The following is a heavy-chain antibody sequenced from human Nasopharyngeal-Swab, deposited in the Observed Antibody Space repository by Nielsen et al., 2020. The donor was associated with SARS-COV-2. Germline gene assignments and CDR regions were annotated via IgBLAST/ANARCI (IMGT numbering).Heavy chain of an antibody. Sequence: GRSPRLSCAASGFTISSYGMHWVRQAPGKGLEWVAVISYDGSNKYYADSVKGRFTISRDNSKNTLYLQMNSLRAEDTAVYYCAKGLEMATADYWGQGTLVTVSS. CDR1: GFTISSYG. J-gene: IGHJ4*02. D-gene: IGHD5-24*01. CDR3: AKGLEMATADY. V-gene: IGHV3-30*18. CDR2: ISYDGSNK.